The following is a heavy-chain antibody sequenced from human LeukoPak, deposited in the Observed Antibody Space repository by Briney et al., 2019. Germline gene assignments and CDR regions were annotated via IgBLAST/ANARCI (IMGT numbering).Heavy chain of an antibody. CDR2: ISGTGACI. CDR1: AFPFSTNG. J-gene: IGHJ4*02. V-gene: IGHV3-21*01. CDR3: AAYYYGSKSRALEH. D-gene: IGHD3-10*01. Sequence: GGSLRLSCEASAFPFSTNGINWVRQAPGKGLQWVSSISGTGACIYYADSVRDRFTISRDNVKASLYLELNSLRGDDTAVYYCAAYYYGSKSRALEHWGQGTLVTVSS.